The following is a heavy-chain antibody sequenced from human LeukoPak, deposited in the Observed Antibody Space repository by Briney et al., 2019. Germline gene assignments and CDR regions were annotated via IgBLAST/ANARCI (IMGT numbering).Heavy chain of an antibody. CDR3: AKFMGSGSYELYYYYYYYMDV. J-gene: IGHJ6*03. Sequence: GGSLRLSCAASGFTFSSYAMSWVRQAPRKGLERVSAISGSGGSTYYADSVKGRFTISRDNSKNTLYLQMNSLRAEDTAVYYCAKFMGSGSYELYYYYYYYMDVWGKGTTVTVSS. CDR1: GFTFSSYA. CDR2: ISGSGGST. V-gene: IGHV3-23*01. D-gene: IGHD3-10*01.